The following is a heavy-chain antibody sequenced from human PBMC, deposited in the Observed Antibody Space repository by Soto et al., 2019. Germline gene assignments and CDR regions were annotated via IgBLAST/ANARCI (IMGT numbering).Heavy chain of an antibody. CDR3: AREGPAPYYYYGMDV. D-gene: IGHD6-25*01. CDR1: GYSFTTYG. CDR2: ISAYNGNT. Sequence: QVQLVQSGGEVKKPGASVKVSCKTSGYSFTTYGISWVLQAPGQGLEWMGWISAYNGNTNYAQKPQERVTMTTDTSTSTAYMELRSLRSDYTAVYYCAREGPAPYYYYGMDVWGQGSTVTVSS. V-gene: IGHV1-18*01. J-gene: IGHJ6*02.